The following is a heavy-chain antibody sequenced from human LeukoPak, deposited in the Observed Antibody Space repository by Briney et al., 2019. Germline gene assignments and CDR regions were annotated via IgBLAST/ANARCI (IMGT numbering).Heavy chain of an antibody. V-gene: IGHV4-4*02. CDR1: GGSITTTNW. J-gene: IGHJ4*02. CDR3: TRESGAFSPFGF. CDR2: VHLSGAI. Sequence: SGTLSLTCAVSGGSITTTNWWSWVRQPPGNGLDWIGEVHLSGAINYNPSLESRVSMSIDKSKNHLSLEVTSVTAADTAIYYCTRESGAFSPFGFWGQGTLLTVSS. D-gene: IGHD1-26*01.